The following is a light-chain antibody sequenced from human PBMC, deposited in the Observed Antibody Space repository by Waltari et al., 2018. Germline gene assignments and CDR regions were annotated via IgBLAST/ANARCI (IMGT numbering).Light chain of an antibody. CDR3: HQYAYSRT. Sequence: HPGPGSQHIDSGHLGWYQQNPGQPPRLLIFSASTRATGVPVRFSGSGSGTNFTLTISRLEPEDFAVFFCHQYAYSRTFGQGTRV. CDR1: QHIDSGH. V-gene: IGKV3-20*01. J-gene: IGKJ1*01. CDR2: SAS.